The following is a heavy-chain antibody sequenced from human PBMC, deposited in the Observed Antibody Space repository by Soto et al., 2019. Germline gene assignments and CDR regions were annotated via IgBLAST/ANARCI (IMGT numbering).Heavy chain of an antibody. CDR2: IIPIFGTA. Sequence: QVQLVQSGAEVKKPGSSVKVSCKASGGTFSSYAISWVRQAPGQGLEWMGGIIPIFGTANYAQKFQGRVTITADDSTSTAYMELSSLRSEDTAVYYCARSAETLGYCSGGSCFYFDYWGQGTLVTVSS. J-gene: IGHJ4*02. CDR1: GGTFSSYA. D-gene: IGHD2-15*01. V-gene: IGHV1-69*01. CDR3: ARSAETLGYCSGGSCFYFDY.